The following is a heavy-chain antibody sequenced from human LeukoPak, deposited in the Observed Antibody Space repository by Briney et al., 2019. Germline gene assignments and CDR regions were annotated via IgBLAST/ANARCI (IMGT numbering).Heavy chain of an antibody. D-gene: IGHD3-10*01. CDR3: ARPHYDYYYYYMDV. CDR1: GGSIDSYY. Sequence: SETLSLTCTVSGGSIDSYYWSWVRQFPGKGLEWMGYIYYTGSTNYNPSLKSRVTISVDTSKNQFSLKLSSVTAADTAVYYCARPHYDYYYYYMDVWGKGTTVTISS. J-gene: IGHJ6*03. V-gene: IGHV4-59*12. CDR2: IYYTGST.